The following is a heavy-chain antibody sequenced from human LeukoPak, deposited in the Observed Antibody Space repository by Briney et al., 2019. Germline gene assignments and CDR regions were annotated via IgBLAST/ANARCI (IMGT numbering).Heavy chain of an antibody. Sequence: SETLSLTCTASGRSISSYYWSWIRQPAGKGLEWIGRIYTSGSTNYYPSLKSRVTISVDTSKNQYSLKLRSVNAADKDVYYCARVGRDGYNYYYLDYWGQGTLVTVSS. J-gene: IGHJ4*02. CDR2: IYTSGST. V-gene: IGHV4-4*07. D-gene: IGHD5-24*01. CDR1: GRSISSYY. CDR3: ARVGRDGYNYYYLDY.